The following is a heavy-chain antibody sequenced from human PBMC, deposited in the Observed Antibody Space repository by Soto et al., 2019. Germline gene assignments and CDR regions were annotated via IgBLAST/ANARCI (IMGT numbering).Heavy chain of an antibody. V-gene: IGHV4-59*08. Sequence: SETLSLTCTVSTFSISSYYWSWIRQPPGKGLEWIGYIYYSGSTSYNPSLKSRVTISLDTSKNQFSLKLSSVTAADTAVYYCETMYSSSWYYFDYWAQGTLVTVSS. D-gene: IGHD6-13*01. CDR3: ETMYSSSWYYFDY. J-gene: IGHJ4*02. CDR1: TFSISSYY. CDR2: IYYSGST.